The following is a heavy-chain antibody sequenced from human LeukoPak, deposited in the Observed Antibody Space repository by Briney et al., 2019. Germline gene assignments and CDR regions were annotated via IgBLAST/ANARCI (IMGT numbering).Heavy chain of an antibody. CDR1: GFTFSSYA. Sequence: GGSLGLSCAPPGFTFSSYAMSWVRKPPGKGLEWVSAISGSGGSTYYADSVKGRFTISRDNSKNTLYLQMNSLRAEDTAVYYCAKDSSIGDPNWFDPWGQGTLVTVSS. CDR2: ISGSGGST. CDR3: AKDSSIGDPNWFDP. D-gene: IGHD2-21*02. V-gene: IGHV3-23*01. J-gene: IGHJ5*02.